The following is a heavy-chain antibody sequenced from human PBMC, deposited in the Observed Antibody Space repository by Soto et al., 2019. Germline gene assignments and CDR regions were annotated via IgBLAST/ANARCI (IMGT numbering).Heavy chain of an antibody. D-gene: IGHD6-19*01. V-gene: IGHV6-1*01. CDR2: TYYRSKWYN. CDR3: ARDLSWQWPPYNWFDP. CDR1: GDSVSSNSAA. Sequence: PRQTLSLTCAISGDSVSSNSAAWNWIRQSPSRGLEWQGRTYYRSKWYNDYAVSVKSRITINPDTSKNQFSLQLNSVTPEDTAVYYCARDLSWQWPPYNWFDPWGQGTLVTVSS. J-gene: IGHJ5*02.